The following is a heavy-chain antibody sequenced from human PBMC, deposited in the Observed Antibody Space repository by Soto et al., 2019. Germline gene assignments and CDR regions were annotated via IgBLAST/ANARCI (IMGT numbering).Heavy chain of an antibody. Sequence: QVQLVQSGAEVKKIGASVKVSCMASGYTFTACYLNWVRQAPGQGLEWMGWISPSSGGTNYAQKFQGWVTMTRDTSISTAYMELSRLRSDDTAVYYCARGDYASGSFFFDNWGQGTLVTVSS. CDR2: ISPSSGGT. CDR1: GYTFTACY. CDR3: ARGDYASGSFFFDN. D-gene: IGHD3-10*01. J-gene: IGHJ4*02. V-gene: IGHV1-2*04.